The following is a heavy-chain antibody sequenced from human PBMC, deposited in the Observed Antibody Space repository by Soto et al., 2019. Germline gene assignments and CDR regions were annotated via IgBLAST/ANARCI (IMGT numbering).Heavy chain of an antibody. CDR1: GYTFTNYW. CDR2: IYPGDSDT. V-gene: IGHV5-51*01. D-gene: IGHD1-26*01. CDR3: AASSFYYGMDV. Sequence: GESLKISCKGSGYTFTNYWIGWVRQMPGKGPEWMGIIYPGDSDTKYNPSFQGQVTISADKAITTTYLQWGSLKASDTAIYYCAASSFYYGMDVWGQGTTVTVSS. J-gene: IGHJ6*02.